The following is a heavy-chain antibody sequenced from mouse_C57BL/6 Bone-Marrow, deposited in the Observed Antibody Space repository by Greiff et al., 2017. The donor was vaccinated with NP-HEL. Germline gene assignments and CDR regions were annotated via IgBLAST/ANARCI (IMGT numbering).Heavy chain of an antibody. Sequence: QVQLKQSGAELARPGASVKLSCKASGYTFTSYGISWVKQRTGQGLEWIGEIYPRSGNTYYNEKFKGKATLTADKSSSTAYMELRSLTSEDSAVYFCARRNWDTFAYWGQGTLVTVSA. D-gene: IGHD4-1*01. CDR2: IYPRSGNT. CDR3: ARRNWDTFAY. CDR1: GYTFTSYG. J-gene: IGHJ3*01. V-gene: IGHV1-81*01.